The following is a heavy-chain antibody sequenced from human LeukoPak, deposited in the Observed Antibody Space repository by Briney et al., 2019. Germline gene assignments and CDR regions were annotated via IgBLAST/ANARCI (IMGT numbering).Heavy chain of an antibody. CDR3: AKDETMGQWLVQGAFDI. CDR1: GFTFSSYG. Sequence: GGSLRLSCAASGFTFSSYGMHWVRQAPGKGLEWVAVISYDGSNKYYADSVKGRFTISRDNSKNTLYLQMNSLRAEDTAVYYCAKDETMGQWLVQGAFDIWGQGTMVTVSS. D-gene: IGHD6-19*01. V-gene: IGHV3-30*18. J-gene: IGHJ3*02. CDR2: ISYDGSNK.